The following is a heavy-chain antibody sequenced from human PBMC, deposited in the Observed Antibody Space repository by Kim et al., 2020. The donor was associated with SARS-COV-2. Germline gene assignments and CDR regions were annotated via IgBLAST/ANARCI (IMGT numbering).Heavy chain of an antibody. CDR2: K. D-gene: IGHD3-10*01. V-gene: IGHV3-33*01. J-gene: IGHJ4*02. CDR3: ARDGPHSEFDY. Sequence: KYYADSVKGRFTISRDNSKNTLYLQMNSLRAEDTAVYYCARDGPHSEFDYWGQGTLVTVSS.